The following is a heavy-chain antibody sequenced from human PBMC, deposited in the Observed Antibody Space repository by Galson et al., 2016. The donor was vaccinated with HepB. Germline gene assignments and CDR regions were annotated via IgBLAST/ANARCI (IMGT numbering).Heavy chain of an antibody. CDR2: INAGNGNT. D-gene: IGHD6-13*01. CDR3: ARVDYSSSWFAFDI. CDR1: FTSYA. V-gene: IGHV1-3*01. Sequence: FTSYAIHWVRQAPGQRLEWMGWINAGNGNTKYSQKFQGRVTITRDTPASTAYMELSGLRSEDTAVYYCARVDYSSSWFAFDIWGQGTMVTVSS. J-gene: IGHJ3*02.